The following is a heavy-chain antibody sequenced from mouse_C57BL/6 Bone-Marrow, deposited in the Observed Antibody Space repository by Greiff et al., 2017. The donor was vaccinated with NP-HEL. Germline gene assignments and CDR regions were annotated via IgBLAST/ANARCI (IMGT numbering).Heavy chain of an antibody. CDR2: IYPRSGNT. V-gene: IGHV1-81*01. CDR1: GYTFTSYG. J-gene: IGHJ3*01. CDR3: ARRGVLTWFAY. Sequence: QVQLQQSGAELARPGASVKLSCKASGYTFTSYGISWVKQRTGQGLEWIGEIYPRSGNTYYNEKFKGKATLTADKSASTAYMELRSLTSDDSAVYFCARRGVLTWFAYWGQGTLVTVSA. D-gene: IGHD2-14*01.